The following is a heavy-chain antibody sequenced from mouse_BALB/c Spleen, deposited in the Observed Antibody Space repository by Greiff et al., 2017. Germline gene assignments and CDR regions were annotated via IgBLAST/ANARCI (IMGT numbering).Heavy chain of an antibody. J-gene: IGHJ4*01. Sequence: EVKLMESGGGLVKPGGSLKLSCAASGFTFSSYAMSWVRQSPEKRLEWVAEISSGGSYTYYPDTVTGRFTISRDNAKNTLYLEMSSLRSEDTAMYYCARGDYGNRYYYAMDYWGQGTSVTVSS. D-gene: IGHD2-1*01. CDR3: ARGDYGNRYYYAMDY. CDR1: GFTFSSYA. V-gene: IGHV5-9-4*01. CDR2: ISSGGSYT.